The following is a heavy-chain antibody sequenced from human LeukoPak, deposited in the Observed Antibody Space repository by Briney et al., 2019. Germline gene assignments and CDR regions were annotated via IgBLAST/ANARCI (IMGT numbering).Heavy chain of an antibody. CDR3: AREKPGMISGVDIRPPFDYYYIDV. CDR1: GYTFTNYG. V-gene: IGHV1-18*01. Sequence: ASVKVSCKASGYTFTNYGISWLRQAPGQGLEWMGWISVNNGNTDAAQKFQGRVTMTTDTSTTTAYMELRSLRSDDTAVYFCAREKPGMISGVDIRPPFDYYYIDVWGQGTTVTVSS. CDR2: ISVNNGNT. J-gene: IGHJ6*03. D-gene: IGHD3/OR15-3a*01.